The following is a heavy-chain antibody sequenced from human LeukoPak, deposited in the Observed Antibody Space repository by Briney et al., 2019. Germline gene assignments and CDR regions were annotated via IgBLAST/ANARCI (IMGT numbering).Heavy chain of an antibody. D-gene: IGHD6-19*01. CDR3: ARIAVAGTHYYYYGMDV. CDR1: GGSIRSYY. J-gene: IGHJ6*02. CDR2: IYYSGST. Sequence: SETLSLTCTVSGGSIRSYYWTWIRQPPGKGLEWIGYIYYSGSTNYNPSLKSRVTISVDTSKNQFSLKLSSVTAADTAVYYCARIAVAGTHYYYYGMDVWGQGTTVTVSS. V-gene: IGHV4-59*01.